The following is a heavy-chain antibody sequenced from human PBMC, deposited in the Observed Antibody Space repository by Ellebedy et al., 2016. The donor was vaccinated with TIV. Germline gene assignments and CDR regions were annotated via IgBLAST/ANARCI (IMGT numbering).Heavy chain of an antibody. CDR2: IYSSGNT. J-gene: IGHJ4*02. V-gene: IGHV4-4*07. CDR3: ATVGLGVAGSIDY. D-gene: IGHD6-19*01. Sequence: SETLSLXCTVSGGSISNYYWSWIRQPAGKGLEWIGRIYSSGNTNYNPSLRSRVTMSLDTSKNQISLKVSSVTAADTAVYYCATVGLGVAGSIDYWGQGTPVTVSS. CDR1: GGSISNYY.